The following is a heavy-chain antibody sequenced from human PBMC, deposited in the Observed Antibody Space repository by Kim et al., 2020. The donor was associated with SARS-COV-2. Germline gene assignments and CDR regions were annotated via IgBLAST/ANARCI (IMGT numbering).Heavy chain of an antibody. J-gene: IGHJ6*02. D-gene: IGHD3-10*01. Sequence: YAQKFQGWVTMTRDTSISTAYMELSRLRSDDTAVYYCAREPHRGSGGMDVWGQGTTVTVSS. CDR3: AREPHRGSGGMDV. V-gene: IGHV1-2*04.